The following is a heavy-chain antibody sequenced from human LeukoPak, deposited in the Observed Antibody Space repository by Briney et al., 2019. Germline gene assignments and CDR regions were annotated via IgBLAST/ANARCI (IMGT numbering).Heavy chain of an antibody. Sequence: SETLSLTCAVYGGSFSGYYWSWIRQPPGKGLEWIGEINHSGSTNYNPSLKSRVTISVDTSKNQFSLKLSSVTAADTAVYYCASRLAWGSSFDYWGQGTLVTVSS. J-gene: IGHJ4*02. CDR1: GGSFSGYY. CDR2: INHSGST. D-gene: IGHD3-16*01. CDR3: ASRLAWGSSFDY. V-gene: IGHV4-34*01.